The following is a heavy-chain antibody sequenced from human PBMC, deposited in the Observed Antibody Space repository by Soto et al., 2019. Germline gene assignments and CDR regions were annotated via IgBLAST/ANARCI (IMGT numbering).Heavy chain of an antibody. J-gene: IGHJ3*02. Sequence: ASVKVSCKASGGTFSSYAISWVRQAPGRGLEWMGGIIPIFGTANYAQKFQGRVTITADESTSTAYMELSSLRSEDTAVYYCARDFTGYCSGGSCYSLAFDIWGQGTMVTVSS. V-gene: IGHV1-69*13. CDR3: ARDFTGYCSGGSCYSLAFDI. CDR2: IIPIFGTA. CDR1: GGTFSSYA. D-gene: IGHD2-15*01.